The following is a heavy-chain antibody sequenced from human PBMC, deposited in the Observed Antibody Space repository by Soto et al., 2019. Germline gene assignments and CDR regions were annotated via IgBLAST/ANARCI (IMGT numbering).Heavy chain of an antibody. Sequence: ASVNVSCKXSGYTFTGYYIHWVRQAPGQGLEWMGWINPYSGGTNYAQKFQGRVSMTRDTSITTASMELSRLTSDDTAVYFCARRGFSGYDLYYFDFWGQGTLVTVSS. D-gene: IGHD5-12*01. CDR3: ARRGFSGYDLYYFDF. V-gene: IGHV1-2*02. J-gene: IGHJ4*02. CDR2: INPYSGGT. CDR1: GYTFTGYY.